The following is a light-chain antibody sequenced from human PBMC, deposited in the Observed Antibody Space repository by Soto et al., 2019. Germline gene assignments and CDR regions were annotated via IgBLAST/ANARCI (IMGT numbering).Light chain of an antibody. Sequence: QSALTQPRSVSGSPGQAVTISCTGTNSDVGNYNFVSWYQHHPGKAPKLMIYDVTKRPSGVPDRFSGSKSGNTASLTISGLQPEDEADYYYCTYAGSFHQFGGGTKVTVL. V-gene: IGLV2-11*01. CDR1: NSDVGNYNF. CDR3: CTYAGSFHQ. J-gene: IGLJ3*02. CDR2: DVT.